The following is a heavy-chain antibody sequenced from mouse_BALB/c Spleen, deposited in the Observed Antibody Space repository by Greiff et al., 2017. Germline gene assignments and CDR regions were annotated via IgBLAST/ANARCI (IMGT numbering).Heavy chain of an antibody. J-gene: IGHJ4*01. Sequence: EVKVVESGGGLVQPGGSRKLSCAASGFTFSSFGMHWVRQAPEKGLEWVAYISSGSSTIYYADTVKGRFTISSNNPKNTLFLQMTSLRSEDTAMYSCGSSGGRSYYAMDYWGQGTSVTVSS. D-gene: IGHD1-1*01. CDR2: ISSGSSTI. CDR1: GFTFSSFG. CDR3: GSSGGRSYYAMDY. V-gene: IGHV5-17*02.